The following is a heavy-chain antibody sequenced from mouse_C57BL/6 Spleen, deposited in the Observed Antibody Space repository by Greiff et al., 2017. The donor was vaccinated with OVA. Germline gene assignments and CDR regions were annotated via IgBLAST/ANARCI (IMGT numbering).Heavy chain of an antibody. J-gene: IGHJ4*01. CDR3: ARGGNYDAMDY. CDR2: ISDGGSYT. V-gene: IGHV5-4*01. Sequence: EVQLMESGGGLVKPGGSLKLSCEASGFTFSSYAMYWVRQTLGKRLEWVANISDGGSYTYYPDNVKGRFTISRDNAKNNLYLQMSHLKSEDTAIYYSARGGNYDAMDYWGQGTSVTVSS. D-gene: IGHD2-1*01. CDR1: GFTFSSYA.